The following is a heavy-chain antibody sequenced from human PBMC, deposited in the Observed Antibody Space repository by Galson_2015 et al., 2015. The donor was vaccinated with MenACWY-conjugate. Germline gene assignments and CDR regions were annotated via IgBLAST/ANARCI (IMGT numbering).Heavy chain of an antibody. CDR1: GGSISSYY. CDR3: ARGQPYSSSSYYYYYYYMDV. V-gene: IGHV4-59*01. D-gene: IGHD6-6*01. CDR2: IYSSGST. J-gene: IGHJ6*03. Sequence: TVSGGSISSYYWSWIRQPPGKGLEWIGYIYSSGSTNYNPSLKSRVTISVDTSKNQFSLKLSSVTAADTAVYYCARGQPYSSSSYYYYYYYMDVWGKGTTVTVSS.